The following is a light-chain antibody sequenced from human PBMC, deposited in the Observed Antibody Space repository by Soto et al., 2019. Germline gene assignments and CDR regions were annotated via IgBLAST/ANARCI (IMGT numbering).Light chain of an antibody. CDR3: QQFDNLPQT. J-gene: IGKJ1*01. Sequence: IQMTQSPSSLSASVGDRVTITCQASRDVSIYLNWFQQRPGKPPKLLIYDASNLQTGVPSRFSGSGSGTHFTFTISSQQPEDFATYYCQQFDNLPQTFGQGTRVDIK. CDR1: RDVSIY. V-gene: IGKV1-33*01. CDR2: DAS.